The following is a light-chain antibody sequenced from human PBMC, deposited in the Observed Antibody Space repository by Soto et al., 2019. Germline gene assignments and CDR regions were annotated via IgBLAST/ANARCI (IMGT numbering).Light chain of an antibody. CDR1: QSISGW. V-gene: IGKV1-5*03. CDR3: QQYSRYYPWT. Sequence: DIQMTQSPSTLSASVGDRVNITCRASQSISGWLAWYQQKPGRAPKLLIYKVSSLESGVPSRFSGSGSGTEFPLTISCLPADYFAIYYCQQYSRYYPWTFGQGTKVEIK. J-gene: IGKJ1*01. CDR2: KVS.